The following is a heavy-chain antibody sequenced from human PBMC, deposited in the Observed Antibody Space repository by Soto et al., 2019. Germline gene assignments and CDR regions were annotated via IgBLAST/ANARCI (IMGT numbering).Heavy chain of an antibody. CDR3: ARAFVGYSYGSFGAYYFDY. CDR2: IYYSGST. D-gene: IGHD5-18*01. J-gene: IGHJ4*02. Sequence: PSETLSLTCTVSGGSISSGGYYWSWIRQHPGKGLEWIGYIYYSGSTYYNPSLKSRVTISVDTSKNQFSLKLSSVTAADTAVYYCARAFVGYSYGSFGAYYFDYWGQGTLVTVSS. V-gene: IGHV4-31*03. CDR1: GGSISSGGYY.